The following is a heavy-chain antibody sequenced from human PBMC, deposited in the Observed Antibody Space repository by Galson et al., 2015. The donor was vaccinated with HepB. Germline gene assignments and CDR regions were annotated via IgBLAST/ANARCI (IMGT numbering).Heavy chain of an antibody. J-gene: IGHJ6*03. CDR2: INTNTGNP. D-gene: IGHD2-2*01. Sequence: SVKVSCKASGYTFTSYAMNWVRQAPGQGLEWMGWINTNTGNPTYAQGFTGRFVFSLDTSVSTAYLQISSLKAEDTAVYYCAAPSAPNDCSSTSCTRYYYYYYMDVWGKGTTVTVSS. CDR1: GYTFTSYA. CDR3: AAPSAPNDCSSTSCTRYYYYYYMDV. V-gene: IGHV7-4-1*02.